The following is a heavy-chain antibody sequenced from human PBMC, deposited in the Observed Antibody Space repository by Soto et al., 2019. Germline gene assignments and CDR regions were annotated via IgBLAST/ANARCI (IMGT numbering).Heavy chain of an antibody. V-gene: IGHV1-69*13. CDR3: ARDLKRYYDSSGYGYYYYGMDV. CDR2: IIPIFGTA. CDR1: VGTFSSYA. Sequence: GASVKVSCKASVGTFSSYAISWVRQAPGQGLEWMGGIIPIFGTANYAQKFQGRVTITADESTSTAYMELSSLRSEDRAVYYCARDLKRYYDSSGYGYYYYGMDVWGQGTTVTVSS. D-gene: IGHD3-22*01. J-gene: IGHJ6*02.